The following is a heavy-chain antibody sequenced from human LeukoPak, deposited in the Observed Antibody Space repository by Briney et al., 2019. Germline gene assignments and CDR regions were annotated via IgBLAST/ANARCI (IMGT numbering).Heavy chain of an antibody. CDR3: AKDRSAGVRASPMDY. CDR2: ITYDGYYK. CDR1: GFSFSTYG. V-gene: IGHV3-30*18. D-gene: IGHD3-10*01. J-gene: IGHJ4*02. Sequence: PGGPLRLSCAASGFSFSTYGMHWVRQAPGKGLEWVAVITYDGYYKYYANSVKGRFTISSDNSKNTLYLQMNSLRAEDTAVYYCAKDRSAGVRASPMDYWGQGTLVTVSP.